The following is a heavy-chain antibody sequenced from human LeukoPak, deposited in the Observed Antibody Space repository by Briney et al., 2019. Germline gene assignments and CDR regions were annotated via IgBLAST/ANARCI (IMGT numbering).Heavy chain of an antibody. V-gene: IGHV4-34*01. D-gene: IGHD2-15*01. CDR1: GGSFSGYY. J-gene: IGHJ6*02. CDR3: ARASWGYCSGGSCYSHYYYYGMDV. CDR2: INHSGST. Sequence: SSETLSLTCAVYGGSFSGYYWSWIRQPPGKGLEWIGEINHSGSTNYNPSLKSRVTISVDTSKNQFSLKLSSVTAADTAVYYCARASWGYCSGGSCYSHYYYYGMDVWGQGTTVTVSS.